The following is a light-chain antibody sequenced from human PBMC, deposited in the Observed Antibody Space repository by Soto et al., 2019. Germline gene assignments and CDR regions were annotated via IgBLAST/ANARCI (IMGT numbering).Light chain of an antibody. Sequence: EIVMTQSPATLSLSPGERATLSCRASQSVDKYLVWYQQKPGQAPRLLIYDASNRATGIPARFSGSGSGTDFTLTISRLEPEDFAVYYCQQRGNRPPWTFGQGTKVEIK. J-gene: IGKJ1*01. CDR1: QSVDKY. V-gene: IGKV3-11*01. CDR2: DAS. CDR3: QQRGNRPPWT.